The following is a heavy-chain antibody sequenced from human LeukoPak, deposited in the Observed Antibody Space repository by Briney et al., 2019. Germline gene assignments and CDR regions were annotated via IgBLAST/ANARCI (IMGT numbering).Heavy chain of an antibody. D-gene: IGHD4-17*01. CDR3: ASPMTTVTPDAFDI. Sequence: KSSETLSLTCAVYGGSFSGYYWSWIRQPPGKGLQWVGEINHSGSTNYNPSLKSRVTISVDTSKNQFSLKLSSVTAADTAVYYCASPMTTVTPDAFDIWGQGTMVTVSS. CDR1: GGSFSGYY. V-gene: IGHV4-34*01. CDR2: INHSGST. J-gene: IGHJ3*02.